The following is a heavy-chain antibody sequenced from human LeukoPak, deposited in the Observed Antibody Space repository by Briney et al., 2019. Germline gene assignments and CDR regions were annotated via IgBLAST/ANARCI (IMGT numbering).Heavy chain of an antibody. J-gene: IGHJ4*02. CDR1: GGSISSSNW. D-gene: IGHD3-16*02. Sequence: SETLSLTCAVSGGSISSSNWWSWVRQPPGKGLEWIGEIYHSGSTNYNPSLKSRVTISVDKSKNQFSLKLSSVTAADTAVYYCARVEHYDYAWGSYRTPTDYWGQGTLVTVSS. CDR2: IYHSGST. V-gene: IGHV4-4*02. CDR3: ARVEHYDYAWGSYRTPTDY.